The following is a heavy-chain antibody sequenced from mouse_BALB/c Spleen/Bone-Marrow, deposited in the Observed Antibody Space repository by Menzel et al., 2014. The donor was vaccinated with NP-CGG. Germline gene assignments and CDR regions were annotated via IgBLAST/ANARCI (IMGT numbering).Heavy chain of an antibody. D-gene: IGHD2-4*01. CDR1: GFTFSSYS. Sequence: EVKLVESGGGLVKPGGSLKLSCAASGFTFSSYSMSWVHQTPEKRLEWVATISSGGHYTYYPDSVKGRFTISRDNAKNTLYLQMSSLKSEDTAMYYCSKDGGYDYSYYFDYWGQGTTLTVSS. V-gene: IGHV5-6-4*01. J-gene: IGHJ2*01. CDR3: SKDGGYDYSYYFDY. CDR2: ISSGGHYT.